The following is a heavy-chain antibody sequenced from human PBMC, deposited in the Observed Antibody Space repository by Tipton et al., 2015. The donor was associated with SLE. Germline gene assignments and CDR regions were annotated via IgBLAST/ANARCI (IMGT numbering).Heavy chain of an antibody. Sequence: TLSLTCTVSGSSLTGSYWSWIRQPPGKGLEWIGYISYGGGTNYNPSLKSRVTISVDMAKNQFSLKLTSVTAADTAVYYCARDYKVTNPDQENFQYWGQGTLVTVSS. CDR1: GSSLTGSY. V-gene: IGHV4-59*12. D-gene: IGHD4-17*01. J-gene: IGHJ1*01. CDR2: ISYGGGT. CDR3: ARDYKVTNPDQENFQY.